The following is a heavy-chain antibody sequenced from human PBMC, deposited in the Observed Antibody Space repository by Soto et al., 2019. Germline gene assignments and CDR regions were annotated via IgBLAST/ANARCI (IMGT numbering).Heavy chain of an antibody. D-gene: IGHD2-2*01. CDR2: IYHSGST. Sequence: SLTCAVSGYSISSGYYWGWIRQPPGKGLEWIGSIYHSGSTYYNPSLKSRVTISVDTSKNQFSLKLSSVTAADTAVYYCEREVVVPDAIGWFDPWGQGTLVTVSS. V-gene: IGHV4-38-2*02. CDR3: EREVVVPDAIGWFDP. J-gene: IGHJ5*02. CDR1: GYSISSGYY.